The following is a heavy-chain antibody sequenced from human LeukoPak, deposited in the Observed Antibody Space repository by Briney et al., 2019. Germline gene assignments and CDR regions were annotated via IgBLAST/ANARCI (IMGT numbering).Heavy chain of an antibody. J-gene: IGHJ6*03. D-gene: IGHD3-10*01. CDR1: GGSISSCY. Sequence: SETLSLTCTVSGGSISSCYWSWIRQPAGKGLEWIGRIYTSGSTNYNPSLKSRVTMSVDTSKNQFSLKLSSVTAADTAVYYCARGVWFGEFDYYYYMDVWGKGTTVTISS. CDR2: IYTSGST. V-gene: IGHV4-4*07. CDR3: ARGVWFGEFDYYYYMDV.